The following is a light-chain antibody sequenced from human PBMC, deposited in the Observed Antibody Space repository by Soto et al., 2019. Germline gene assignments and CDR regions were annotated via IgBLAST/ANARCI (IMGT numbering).Light chain of an antibody. CDR3: QQAGRT. Sequence: DIQMTQSPSSLSASLGDRVTITCRASQSISSYLNWYQQKPGKAPKLLIYAASSLQSGVPSRFSGSGSGTDFTLTISSLQPEDFATYYCQQAGRTFGGGTKVDIK. CDR2: AAS. CDR1: QSISSY. V-gene: IGKV1-39*01. J-gene: IGKJ4*01.